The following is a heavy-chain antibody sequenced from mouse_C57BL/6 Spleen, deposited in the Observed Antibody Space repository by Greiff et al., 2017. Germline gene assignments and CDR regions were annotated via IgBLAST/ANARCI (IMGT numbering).Heavy chain of an antibody. J-gene: IGHJ4*01. D-gene: IGHD2-4*01. CDR3: TRVDDYDGLYAMDY. V-gene: IGHV5-9-1*02. Sequence: DVHLVESGEGLVKPGGSLKLSCAASGFTFSSYAMSWVRQTPEKRLEWVAYISSGGDYIYYADTVKGRFTISRDNARNTLYLQMSSLKSEDTAMYYCTRVDDYDGLYAMDYWGQGTSVTVSS. CDR1: GFTFSSYA. CDR2: ISSGGDYI.